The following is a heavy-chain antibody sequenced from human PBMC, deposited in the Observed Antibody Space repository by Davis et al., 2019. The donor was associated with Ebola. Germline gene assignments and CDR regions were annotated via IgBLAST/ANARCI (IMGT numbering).Heavy chain of an antibody. Sequence: PSETLSLTCAVDGGSFSGYYWAWIRQLPGKVLEWIGNIHYSVSTYYNPSLKTRVTISVDTSKNQFSLKLSSVTAAHTAVYYCARGLGLGALRSWGQGTLVNVSS. J-gene: IGHJ4*02. CDR3: ARGLGLGALRS. V-gene: IGHV4-34*01. CDR2: IHYSVST. D-gene: IGHD3-16*01. CDR1: GGSFSGYY.